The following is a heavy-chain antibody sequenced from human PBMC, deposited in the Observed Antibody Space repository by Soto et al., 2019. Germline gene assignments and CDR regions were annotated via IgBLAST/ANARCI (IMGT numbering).Heavy chain of an antibody. Sequence: ETLSLTCTVSGGSISSYYWSWIRQPPGKGLEWIGYIYYSGSTNYNPSLKSRVTISVDTSKNQFSLKLSSVTAADTAVYYCARERGGSRDAFDIWGQGTMVTVSS. CDR3: ARERGGSRDAFDI. V-gene: IGHV4-59*01. CDR2: IYYSGST. J-gene: IGHJ3*02. CDR1: GGSISSYY. D-gene: IGHD1-26*01.